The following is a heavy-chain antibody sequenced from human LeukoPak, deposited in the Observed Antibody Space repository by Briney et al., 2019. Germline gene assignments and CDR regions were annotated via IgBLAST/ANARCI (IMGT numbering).Heavy chain of an antibody. CDR2: ISTSGSTI. V-gene: IGHV3-48*03. D-gene: IGHD3-10*01. CDR3: ARLNELWFGELFNSYYFDY. J-gene: IGHJ4*02. CDR1: GFTFSRYQ. Sequence: GGSLRVSCAASGFTFSRYQMHWVRQAPGKGLEGVSYISTSGSTIYYADSVKGRFTISRDNAKTSLYLQMNSLRAEDTAVYYCARLNELWFGELFNSYYFDYWGQGTLVTVSS.